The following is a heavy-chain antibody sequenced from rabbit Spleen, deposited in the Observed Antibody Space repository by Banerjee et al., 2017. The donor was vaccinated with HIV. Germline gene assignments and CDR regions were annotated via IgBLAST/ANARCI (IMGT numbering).Heavy chain of an antibody. CDR1: GVSFSSSSY. J-gene: IGHJ4*01. CDR2: IDTGSSGFT. D-gene: IGHD1-1*01. CDR3: ARCPNSDYLPFNL. Sequence: QSLEESGGDLVKPGASLTLTCTASGVSFSSSSYMCWVRQAPGKGLEWIACIDTGSSGFTYFATWAKGRFTCSKTSSTTVTLQMTRLTATDTATYFCARCPNSDYLPFNLWGPGTLVTVS. V-gene: IGHV1S40*01.